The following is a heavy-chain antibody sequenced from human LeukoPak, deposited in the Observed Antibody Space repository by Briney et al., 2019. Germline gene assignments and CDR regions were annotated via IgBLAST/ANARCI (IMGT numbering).Heavy chain of an antibody. CDR1: GGSISSGGYY. D-gene: IGHD3-9*01. CDR2: IYYSGST. V-gene: IGHV4-61*08. Sequence: SETLSLTCTVSGGSISSGGYYWSWIRQHPGKGLEWIGYIYYSGSTNYNPSLKSRVTISVDTSKNQFSLKLSSVTAADTAVYYCARWAGYYDILTGYRIWGQGTLVTASS. J-gene: IGHJ4*02. CDR3: ARWAGYYDILTGYRI.